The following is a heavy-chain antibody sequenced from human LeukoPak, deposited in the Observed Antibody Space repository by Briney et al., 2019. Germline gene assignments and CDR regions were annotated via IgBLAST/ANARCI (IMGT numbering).Heavy chain of an antibody. V-gene: IGHV3-48*01. CDR2: ISSSSSNI. CDR1: GFTFSSYN. CDR3: ARDLDYVHALDI. D-gene: IGHD4-17*01. J-gene: IGHJ3*02. Sequence: GGSLRLSCAASGFTFSSYNMNWVRQAPGKGLEWVSYISSSSSNIDYADSVKGRFTISRHNAKNSLFLQMNSLRAEDTAVYYRARDLDYVHALDIWGQGTVVTVSS.